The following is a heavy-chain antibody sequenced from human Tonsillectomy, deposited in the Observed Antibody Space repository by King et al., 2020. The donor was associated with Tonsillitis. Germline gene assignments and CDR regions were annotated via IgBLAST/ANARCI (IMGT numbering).Heavy chain of an antibody. D-gene: IGHD2-2*01. CDR1: GFTLSSYG. CDR3: ARDFGAQHCISISCYRWMGWFDP. Sequence: VQLVESGGGVVQPGRSLRLSCAASGFTLSSYGMHWVRQAPGKGLEWVAVIWYDGSNKYYADSVKGRFTISRDNSKNTLYLQMNSLRADDTAVYYCARDFGAQHCISISCYRWMGWFDPWGQGTLVTVSS. CDR2: IWYDGSNK. J-gene: IGHJ5*02. V-gene: IGHV3-33*01.